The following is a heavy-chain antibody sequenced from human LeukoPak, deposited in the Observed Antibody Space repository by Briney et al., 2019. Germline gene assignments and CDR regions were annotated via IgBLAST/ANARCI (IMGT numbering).Heavy chain of an antibody. Sequence: EGSLRLSCAASGFTFSSYSMNWVRQAPGKGLEWVSYISSSSSTIYYADSVKGRFTISRDNAKNSLFLHMNSLRAEDTAVYYCARISNSSSRSFDYWGQGTLVTVSS. J-gene: IGHJ4*02. CDR1: GFTFSSYS. V-gene: IGHV3-48*01. D-gene: IGHD6-6*01. CDR3: ARISNSSSRSFDY. CDR2: ISSSSSTI.